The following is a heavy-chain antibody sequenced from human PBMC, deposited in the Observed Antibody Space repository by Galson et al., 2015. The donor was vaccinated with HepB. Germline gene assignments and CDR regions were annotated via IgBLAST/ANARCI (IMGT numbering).Heavy chain of an antibody. CDR2: ISYDGSNK. Sequence: SLRLSCAASGFTFSSYAMHWVRQAPGKGLEWVAVISYDGSNKYYADSVKGRFTISRDNSKNTLYLQMNSLRAEDTAVYYCARTSGYSSSWYGGWFDYWGQGTLVTVSS. D-gene: IGHD6-13*01. V-gene: IGHV3-30-3*01. CDR3: ARTSGYSSSWYGGWFDY. CDR1: GFTFSSYA. J-gene: IGHJ4*02.